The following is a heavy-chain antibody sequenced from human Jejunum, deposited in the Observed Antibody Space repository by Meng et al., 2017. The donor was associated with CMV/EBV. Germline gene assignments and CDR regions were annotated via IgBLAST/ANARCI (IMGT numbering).Heavy chain of an antibody. CDR1: GYTLTNFA. Sequence: SCKASGYTLTNFAIHWVRQAPGQRLEWMGWIYTDSGDTKFSQKFQGRVSFTRDTSATTAYMELSSLRSEDTAVYYCARGVISYHDSWGQGTLVTVSS. D-gene: IGHD3-16*01. CDR3: ARGVISYHDS. V-gene: IGHV1-3*04. J-gene: IGHJ5*02. CDR2: IYTDSGDT.